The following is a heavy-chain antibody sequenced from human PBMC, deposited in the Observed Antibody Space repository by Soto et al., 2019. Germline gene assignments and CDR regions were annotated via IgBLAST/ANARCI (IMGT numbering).Heavy chain of an antibody. CDR3: ARDFRLLRFGGRYYSGMDA. CDR1: GGTFSSYA. Sequence: QVQLVQSGAEVKKPGSSVKVSCKASGGTFSSYAISWVRQAPGQGLEWMGGIIPIFGTANYAQKFQGRVTMTADESKSTAYMELSSLRTKHTAVYYCARDFRLLRFGGRYYSGMDAWGQGTTVTVSS. J-gene: IGHJ6*02. D-gene: IGHD3-10*01. V-gene: IGHV1-69*01. CDR2: IIPIFGTA.